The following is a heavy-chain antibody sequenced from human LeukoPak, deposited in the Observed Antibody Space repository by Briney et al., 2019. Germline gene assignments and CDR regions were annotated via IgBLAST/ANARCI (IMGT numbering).Heavy chain of an antibody. D-gene: IGHD2-15*01. V-gene: IGHV1-18*01. J-gene: IGHJ1*01. CDR1: GDTCSNYG. CDR2: VSALNGNT. CDR3: ATLQPAAAHFEH. Sequence: ASVKVSCTASGDTCSNYGVSWVRQAPGQGLEWMGWVSALNGNTNVAQKVQGRLTLTRDTSTGTAHMELRSLTSDDTAVYYCATLQPAAAHFEHWGQGTLVTVST.